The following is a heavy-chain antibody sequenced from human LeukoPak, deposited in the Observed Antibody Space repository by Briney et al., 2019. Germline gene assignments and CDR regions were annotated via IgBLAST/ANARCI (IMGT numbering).Heavy chain of an antibody. CDR3: AREPEGGGYYLHFDY. CDR2: IYYSGST. V-gene: IGHV4-59*12. CDR1: GGSISSYY. J-gene: IGHJ4*02. D-gene: IGHD3-22*01. Sequence: SETLSLTCTVSGGSISSYYWSWIRQPPGKGLEWIGYIYYSGSTNYNPSLKSRVTISVDTSKNQFSLKVNSVTAADTAVYYCAREPEGGGYYLHFDYWGQGTLVTVSS.